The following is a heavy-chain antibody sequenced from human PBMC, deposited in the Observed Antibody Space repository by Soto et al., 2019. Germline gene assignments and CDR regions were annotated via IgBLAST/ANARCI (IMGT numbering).Heavy chain of an antibody. CDR2: IYPGDSDT. CDR3: ARQDSNQPYYYYGMDV. D-gene: IGHD4-4*01. Sequence: PGESLKISCKGSGYSFTSYWIGWVRQMPGKGLEWMGIIYPGDSDTRYSPSFQGQVTISADKSISTAYLQWSSLKASDTAMYYCARQDSNQPYYYYGMDVWGQGTTVTVSS. CDR1: GYSFTSYW. V-gene: IGHV5-51*01. J-gene: IGHJ6*02.